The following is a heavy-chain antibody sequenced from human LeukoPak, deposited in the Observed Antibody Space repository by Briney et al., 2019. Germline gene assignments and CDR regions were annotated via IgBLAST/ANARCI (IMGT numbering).Heavy chain of an antibody. CDR2: ISAYNGNT. CDR3: ARDISEPHSGYDWGSYYYYYGMDV. J-gene: IGHJ6*02. V-gene: IGHV1-18*01. D-gene: IGHD5-12*01. Sequence: GASVKVSCKASGYTFTSYGISWVRQAPGQGLEWMGWISAYNGNTNYAQKLQGRVTMTTDTSTSTAYMELRSLRSDDTAVYYCARDISEPHSGYDWGSYYYYYGMDVWGQGTTVTVSS. CDR1: GYTFTSYG.